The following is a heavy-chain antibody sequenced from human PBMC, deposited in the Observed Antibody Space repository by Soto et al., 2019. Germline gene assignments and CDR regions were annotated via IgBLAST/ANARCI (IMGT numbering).Heavy chain of an antibody. J-gene: IGHJ6*02. Sequence: GESLKISCTGSGYSFSTYWIGWVRQMPGKGLEYMGIIFPGDAETRYSPSFQGHITISADKSISIAYLRWSSLKASDTGMYYCATPGGFGMDVWGQGTTVTVSS. D-gene: IGHD5-12*01. CDR2: IFPGDAET. CDR3: ATPGGFGMDV. CDR1: GYSFSTYW. V-gene: IGHV5-51*01.